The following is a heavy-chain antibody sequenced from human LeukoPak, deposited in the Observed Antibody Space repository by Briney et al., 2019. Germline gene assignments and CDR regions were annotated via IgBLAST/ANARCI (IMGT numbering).Heavy chain of an antibody. CDR3: ARGGDLLFGKYYFDY. V-gene: IGHV4-39*07. D-gene: IGHD2-21*01. J-gene: IGHJ4*02. CDR1: GGSISSLTYY. Sequence: PSETLSLTCTVSGGSISSLTYYWGWIRQPPGRGLEWIASIYYSGTTYYSPSLKSRVTISVDTSKNQFSLKLSSVTAADTAVYYCARGGDLLFGKYYFDYWGQGTLVTVSS. CDR2: IYYSGTT.